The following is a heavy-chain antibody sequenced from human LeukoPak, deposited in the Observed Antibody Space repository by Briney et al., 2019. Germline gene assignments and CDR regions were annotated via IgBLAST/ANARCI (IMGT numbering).Heavy chain of an antibody. CDR2: ISSNGGST. Sequence: GGSLRLSCSASGFTFSGYTMHWVRQAPGKGLQHVSGISSNGGSTYYGDSVKGRFTISRDNVKNSLFLQMDSLRAEDTAVYYCARDRDYYDSNSFSPDAFDIWGQGTMVTVSS. CDR3: ARDRDYYDSNSFSPDAFDI. CDR1: GFTFSGYT. V-gene: IGHV3-64*04. D-gene: IGHD3-22*01. J-gene: IGHJ3*02.